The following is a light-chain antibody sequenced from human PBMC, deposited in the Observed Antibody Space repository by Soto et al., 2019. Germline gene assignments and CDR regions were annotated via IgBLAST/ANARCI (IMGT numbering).Light chain of an antibody. CDR2: SDN. CDR1: NSNIGSNT. Sequence: QAVVTQPPSASGTPGQRVTISCSGSNSNIGSNTVNWYQHLPGTAPKLLIHSDNQRASGVPDRLSGSKSGTSASLASSGLQSEDDANYYCASWDDRLKGPVFGGATKLTVL. J-gene: IGLJ2*01. CDR3: ASWDDRLKGPV. V-gene: IGLV1-44*01.